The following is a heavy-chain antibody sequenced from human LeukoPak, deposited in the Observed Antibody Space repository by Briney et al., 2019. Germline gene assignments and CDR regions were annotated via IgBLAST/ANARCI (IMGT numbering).Heavy chain of an antibody. D-gene: IGHD6-13*01. CDR3: ARDRSDSSNWFNDAFDI. CDR1: GYTFTGYY. Sequence: ASVKVSCKASGYTFTGYYMHWVRQAPGQGLEWMGWINPNSGGTNYAQKFQGRVTMTRDTSISTAYMELSRLRSDDTAVYYCARDRSDSSNWFNDAFDIWGRGTMVTVSS. J-gene: IGHJ3*02. CDR2: INPNSGGT. V-gene: IGHV1-2*02.